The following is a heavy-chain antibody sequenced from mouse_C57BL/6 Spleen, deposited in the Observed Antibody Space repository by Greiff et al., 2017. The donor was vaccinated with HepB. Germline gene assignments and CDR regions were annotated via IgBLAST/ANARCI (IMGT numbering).Heavy chain of an antibody. J-gene: IGHJ4*01. CDR1: GYSITSGYY. CDR3: AEIYDGYHYAMDY. Sequence: DVQLQESGPGLVKPSQSLSLTCSVTGYSITSGYYWNWIRQFPGNKLEWMGYISYDGSNNYNPSLKNRISITRDTSKNQFFLKLNSVTTEDTATYYCAEIYDGYHYAMDYWGQGTSVTVSS. CDR2: ISYDGSN. D-gene: IGHD2-3*01. V-gene: IGHV3-6*01.